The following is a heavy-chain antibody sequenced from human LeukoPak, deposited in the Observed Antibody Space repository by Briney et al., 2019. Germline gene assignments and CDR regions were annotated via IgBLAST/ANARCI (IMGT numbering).Heavy chain of an antibody. CDR2: ISGSGGST. D-gene: IGHD3-16*01. CDR3: AKVRAPRRFEYYFDY. J-gene: IGHJ4*02. Sequence: GGSLRLSCAASGFTFSSYAMSWVRQAPGKGLEWVSAISGSGGSTYYADSVKGRFTISRDNSKITLYLQMNSLRAEDTAVYYCAKVRAPRRFEYYFDYWGQGTLVTVSS. V-gene: IGHV3-23*01. CDR1: GFTFSSYA.